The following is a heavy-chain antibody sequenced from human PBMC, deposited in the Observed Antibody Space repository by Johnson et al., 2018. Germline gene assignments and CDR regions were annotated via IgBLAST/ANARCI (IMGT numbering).Heavy chain of an antibody. V-gene: IGHV3-NL1*01. CDR1: GFTFSSYG. Sequence: QVQLVQSGGGVVQPGRSLRLSCAASGFTFSSYGMHWVRQAPGKGLECVSGITGSGGRTFYTDSVKGRFTISRDNSKNTVYLQMNTLRTEDTAVYYCAKANNPYDSSGYHSPLQHWGQGTLGTVSS. CDR2: ITGSGGRT. D-gene: IGHD3-22*01. CDR3: AKANNPYDSSGYHSPLQH. J-gene: IGHJ1*01.